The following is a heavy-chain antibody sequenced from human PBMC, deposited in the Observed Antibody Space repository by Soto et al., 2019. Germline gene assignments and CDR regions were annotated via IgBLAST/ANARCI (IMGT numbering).Heavy chain of an antibody. J-gene: IGHJ4*01. CDR3: ARSGGNYRPFDS. Sequence: GGSLRLSCAASGFSFSNSEMNWIRQAPGKGLEWVSHMTGSGSAIYYADSVKGRFTISRDNANNLLYLQLNSLRAEDTALYYCARSGGNYRPFDSWGQGTLVTVSS. CDR1: GFSFSNSE. V-gene: IGHV3-48*03. CDR2: MTGSGSAI. D-gene: IGHD2-15*01.